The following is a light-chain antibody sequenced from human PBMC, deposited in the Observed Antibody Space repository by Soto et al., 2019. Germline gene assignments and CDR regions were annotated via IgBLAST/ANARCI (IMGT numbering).Light chain of an antibody. V-gene: IGKV1-5*01. CDR2: DAS. CDR3: QQSYSTPT. CDR1: QSISRW. J-gene: IGKJ5*01. Sequence: DIQMTQSPSTLSASIGDGVTITFRASQSISRWLAWYQQKPGKAPRLLIYDASRLESGVPSRFSGSGSGTDFTLTISSLQPEDFATYFCQQSYSTPTFGQGTRLEIK.